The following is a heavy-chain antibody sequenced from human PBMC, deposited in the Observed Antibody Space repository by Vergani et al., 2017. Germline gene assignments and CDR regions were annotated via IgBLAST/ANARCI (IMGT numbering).Heavy chain of an antibody. J-gene: IGHJ6*03. V-gene: IGHV2-70*01. CDR3: ARGSGYYYYYYMDV. D-gene: IGHD3-3*01. Sequence: QVTLRESGPALVKPTQTLTLTCTFSGFSLSTSGMCVSWIRQPPGKALEWLALIDWDDDKYYSTSLKTRLTISKDTSKNQVVLTMTNMDPVDTATYYCARGSGYYYYYYMDVWGKGTTVTVSS. CDR1: GFSLSTSGMC. CDR2: IDWDDDK.